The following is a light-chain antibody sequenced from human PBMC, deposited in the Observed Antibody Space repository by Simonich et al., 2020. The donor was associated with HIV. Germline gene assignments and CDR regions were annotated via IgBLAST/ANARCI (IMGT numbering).Light chain of an antibody. V-gene: IGKV3-15*01. CDR1: QSVDNN. CDR2: GAS. Sequence: ERVMTQSPATLSVSPGERATLSCRASQSVDNNLAWYQQKPGQAPGLFIYGASTRATGIPARFSGSGSGTEFTLTISNMQSEDFAVYYCQQYGSSPGTFGQGTKLEIK. CDR3: QQYGSSPGT. J-gene: IGKJ2*01.